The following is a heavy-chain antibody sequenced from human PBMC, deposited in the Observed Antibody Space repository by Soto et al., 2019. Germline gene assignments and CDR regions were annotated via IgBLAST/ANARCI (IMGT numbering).Heavy chain of an antibody. CDR3: VSWVSQHFDY. V-gene: IGHV3-23*01. CDR2: ISSDGANK. Sequence: GGSLRLSCAVFGFTFNSRSGHGMSWVRQAPGKGPEWVSTISSDGANKHYAESVKGRFTISKDTSRNTVDLHMNSLGAEDTAMYFCVSWVSQHFDYWGQGILVTVSS. D-gene: IGHD2-8*01. J-gene: IGHJ4*02. CDR1: GFTFNSRSGHG.